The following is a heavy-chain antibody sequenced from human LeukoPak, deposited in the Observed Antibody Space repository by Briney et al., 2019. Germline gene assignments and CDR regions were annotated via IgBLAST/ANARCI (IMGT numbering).Heavy chain of an antibody. CDR3: PKDRGSGWYYYFDY. D-gene: IGHD6-19*01. CDR2: IRYDGNNK. CDR1: GFTFSSYG. Sequence: GGSLRLSCAASGFTFSSYGIHWVRQAPGKGLEWVAFIRYDGNNKYYADSVKGRFTISRDNSKNTLYLQMNSLRAEDTAVYYCPKDRGSGWYYYFDYWGQGTLVTVSS. J-gene: IGHJ4*02. V-gene: IGHV3-30*02.